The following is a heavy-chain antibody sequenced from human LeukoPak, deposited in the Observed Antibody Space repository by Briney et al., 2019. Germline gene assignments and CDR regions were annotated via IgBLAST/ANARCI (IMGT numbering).Heavy chain of an antibody. J-gene: IGHJ4*02. Sequence: SETLSLTCTVSGGSISNYYWNWIRQPPGKGLEWIGYIYYSGSTNYNPSLKSRVTISVDTSKNQFSLKLSSVTAADTAVYYCARDSGTGYGDYLFDYWGQGTLVTVSS. CDR3: ARDSGTGYGDYLFDY. D-gene: IGHD4-17*01. CDR2: IYYSGST. CDR1: GGSISNYY. V-gene: IGHV4-59*01.